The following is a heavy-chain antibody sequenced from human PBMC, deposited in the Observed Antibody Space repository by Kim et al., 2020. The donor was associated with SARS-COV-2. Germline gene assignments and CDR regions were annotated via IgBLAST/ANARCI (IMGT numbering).Heavy chain of an antibody. J-gene: IGHJ6*02. V-gene: IGHV4-34*01. CDR1: GGSFSGYY. CDR3: ASSRMRSGTTSYYGMDV. CDR2: INHSGST. Sequence: SETLSLTCAVYGGSFSGYYWSWIRQPPGKGLEWIGEINHSGSTNYNPSLKSRVTISVDTSKNQFSLKLSSVTAADTAVYYCASSRMRSGTTSYYGMDVWGQGTTVTVSS. D-gene: IGHD1-7*01.